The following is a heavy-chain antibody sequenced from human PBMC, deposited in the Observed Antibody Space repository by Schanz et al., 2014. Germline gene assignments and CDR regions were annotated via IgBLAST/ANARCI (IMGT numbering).Heavy chain of an antibody. CDR1: GFNFKAYA. V-gene: IGHV3-33*08. J-gene: IGHJ6*02. CDR2: IWYDGSNK. Sequence: VQLLESGGGLVQPGGSLRLSCAASGFNFKAYAMSWVRQAPGKGLEWVAIIWYDGSNKYYADSVKGRFTISRDNAKNSVFLQMNRLRAEDTAVYYCATEGPRGTRHPINYYYAMDNWGQGTKVTV. D-gene: IGHD6-6*01. CDR3: ATEGPRGTRHPINYYYAMDN.